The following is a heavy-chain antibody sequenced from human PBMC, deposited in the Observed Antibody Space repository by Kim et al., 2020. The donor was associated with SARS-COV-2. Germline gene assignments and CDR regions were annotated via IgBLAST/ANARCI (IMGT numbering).Heavy chain of an antibody. D-gene: IGHD3-3*01. CDR3: ARVSPLTIFRGVGAFDI. Sequence: SETLSLTCTVSGGSISSYYWSWIRQPPGKGLEWIGYIYYSGSTNYNPSLKSRVTISVDTSKNQFSLKLSSVTAADTDVYYCARVSPLTIFRGVGAFDIWG. CDR2: IYYSGST. J-gene: IGHJ3*02. CDR1: GGSISSYY. V-gene: IGHV4-59*01.